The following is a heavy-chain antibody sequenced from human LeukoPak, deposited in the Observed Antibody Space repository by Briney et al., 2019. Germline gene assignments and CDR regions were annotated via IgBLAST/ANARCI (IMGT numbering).Heavy chain of an antibody. CDR3: ARIYYYDSSGYSDNWFDP. V-gene: IGHV3-48*04. Sequence: PGGSLRLSCAASGFTFSSYGMNWVRQTPGKGLEWVSYISSSGRTIYYADSVKGRFTISRDNAKNSLYLQMNSLRAEDTAVYYCARIYYYDSSGYSDNWFDPWGQGTLVTVSS. D-gene: IGHD3-22*01. CDR1: GFTFSSYG. J-gene: IGHJ5*02. CDR2: ISSSGRTI.